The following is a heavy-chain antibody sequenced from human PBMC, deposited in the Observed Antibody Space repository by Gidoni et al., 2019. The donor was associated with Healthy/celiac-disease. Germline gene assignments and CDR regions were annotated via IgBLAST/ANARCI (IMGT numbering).Heavy chain of an antibody. CDR3: ARDAGLGIAAPFDY. J-gene: IGHJ4*02. V-gene: IGHV3-33*01. Sequence: QVQLVESVGGVVQPGRSLRLSCAASGFTFSSYGMHWVRQAPGKGLEWVAVIWYDGSNKYYADSVKGRFTISRDNSKNTLYLQMNSLRAEDTAVYYCARDAGLGIAAPFDYWGQGTLVTVSS. D-gene: IGHD6-13*01. CDR1: GFTFSSYG. CDR2: IWYDGSNK.